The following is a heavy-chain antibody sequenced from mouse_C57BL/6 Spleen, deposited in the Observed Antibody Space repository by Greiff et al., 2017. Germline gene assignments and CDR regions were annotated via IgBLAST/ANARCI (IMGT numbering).Heavy chain of an antibody. CDR1: GYTFTEYT. D-gene: IGHD1-1*01. CDR3: ARHGYYYGSPWYFDV. CDR2: FYPGSGSI. V-gene: IGHV1-62-2*01. J-gene: IGHJ1*03. Sequence: VQVVESGAELVKPGASVKLSCTASGYTFTEYTIHWVKQRSGQGLEWIGWFYPGSGSIKYNEKFKDKATLTADKSSSTVYMELSRLTSEDSAVYFCARHGYYYGSPWYFDVWGTGTTVTVSS.